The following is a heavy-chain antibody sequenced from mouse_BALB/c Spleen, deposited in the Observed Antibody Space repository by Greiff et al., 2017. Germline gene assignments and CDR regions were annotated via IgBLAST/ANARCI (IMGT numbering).Heavy chain of an antibody. CDR3: TRSGIYYGNFDY. D-gene: IGHD2-1*01. CDR1: GYTFTSYW. Sequence: LQQPGSELVRPGASVKLSCKASGYTFTSYWMHWVKQRHGQGLEWIGNIYPGSGSTNYDEKFKSKGTLTVDTSSSTAYMHLSSLTSEDSAVYYCTRSGIYYGNFDYWGQGTTLTVSS. CDR2: IYPGSGST. V-gene: IGHV1S22*01. J-gene: IGHJ2*01.